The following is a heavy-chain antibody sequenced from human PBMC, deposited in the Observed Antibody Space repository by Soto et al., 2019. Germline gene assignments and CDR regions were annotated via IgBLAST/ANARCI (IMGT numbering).Heavy chain of an antibody. Sequence: ASVKVSCKASGYTFTGYYMHWVRQAPGQGLEWMGWINPNSGGTNYAQKFQGWVTMTRDTSISTAYMELSSLRSDDTAVYYCATDPRGYCSSTSCRDYWGQGTLVTVSS. CDR3: ATDPRGYCSSTSCRDY. CDR2: INPNSGGT. J-gene: IGHJ4*02. CDR1: GYTFTGYY. V-gene: IGHV1-2*04. D-gene: IGHD2-2*01.